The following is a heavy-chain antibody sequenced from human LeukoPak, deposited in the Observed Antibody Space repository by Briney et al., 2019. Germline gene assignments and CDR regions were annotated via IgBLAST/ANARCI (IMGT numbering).Heavy chain of an antibody. CDR2: IKQDGSGK. CDR3: ARDRDDGYFDY. V-gene: IGHV3-7*01. CDR1: GFTFSSYW. Sequence: PGGSLRLSCTASGFTFSSYWMSWVRQAPGKGLEWVANIKQDGSGKYYVDSVKGRFTISRDNAKNSLYLQMNSLRAEDTAVYYCARDRDDGYFDYWGQGTLVTVSS. J-gene: IGHJ4*02.